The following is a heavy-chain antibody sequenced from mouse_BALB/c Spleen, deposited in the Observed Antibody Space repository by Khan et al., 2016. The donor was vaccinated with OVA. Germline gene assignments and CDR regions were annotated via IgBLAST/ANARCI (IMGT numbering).Heavy chain of an antibody. D-gene: IGHD1-2*01. CDR1: GYTFTDYY. CDR3: ARRNYFGYTFAY. Sequence: QVRLQQSGAELARPGASVKLSCKASGYTFTDYYINWVKQRTGQGLEWIGEISPGSGVTYYNEKFKGKATLTADKSSSTVYMQLSSLTAEASAVYFCARRNYFGYTFAYWGQGTLVTVSA. CDR2: ISPGSGVT. J-gene: IGHJ3*01. V-gene: IGHV1-77*01.